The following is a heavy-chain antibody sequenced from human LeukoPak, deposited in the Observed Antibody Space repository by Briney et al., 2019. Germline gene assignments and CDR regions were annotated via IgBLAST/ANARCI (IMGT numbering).Heavy chain of an antibody. Sequence: PGGSLRFFCADSGFIFRSYAMHWVRQAPGKGLERVAVISDDVSNKYYADSVKGRFTISRDNSKNTLYLQMNSLRAEDTAFFFQAEDGIRYFDWSDAFDIWGQGTMVTVSS. CDR3: AEDGIRYFDWSDAFDI. V-gene: IGHV3-30*04. J-gene: IGHJ3*02. CDR1: GFIFRSYA. D-gene: IGHD3-9*01. CDR2: ISDDVSNK.